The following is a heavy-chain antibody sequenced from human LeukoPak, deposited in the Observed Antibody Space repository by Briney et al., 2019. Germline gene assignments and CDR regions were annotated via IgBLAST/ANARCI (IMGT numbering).Heavy chain of an antibody. CDR3: ARGTSADWSYFDY. V-gene: IGHV3-66*01. CDR2: IYSGGTT. Sequence: GGSLRLSCAPSGFTVSSNYMSWVRQAPGKGLEWVSIIYSGGTTYYADSVKGRFTISRDNFKNTLYLQVNSLRAEDTAVYYCARGTSADWSYFDYWGQGTLVTVSS. D-gene: IGHD6-13*01. J-gene: IGHJ4*02. CDR1: GFTVSSNY.